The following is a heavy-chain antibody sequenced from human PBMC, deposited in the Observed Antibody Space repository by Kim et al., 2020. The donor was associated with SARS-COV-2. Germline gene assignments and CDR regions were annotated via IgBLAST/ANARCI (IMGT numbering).Heavy chain of an antibody. CDR1: GGSFSGYY. J-gene: IGHJ4*02. CDR3: ARSWGGSSGYYFDY. CDR2: INHSGST. D-gene: IGHD3-22*01. V-gene: IGHV4-34*01. Sequence: SETLSLTCAVYGGSFSGYYWSLIRQPPGKGLEWIGEINHSGSTNYNPSLKSRVTISVDTSKNQFSLKLSSVTAADTAVYYCARSWGGSSGYYFDYWGQGTLVTVSS.